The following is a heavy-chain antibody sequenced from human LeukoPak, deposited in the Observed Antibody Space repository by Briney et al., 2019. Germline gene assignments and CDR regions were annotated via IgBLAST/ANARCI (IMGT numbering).Heavy chain of an antibody. CDR2: INGGTT. Sequence: GGSLRLSCAASGMPFSSDAMSWVRQAPGKGLEWVSAINGGTTLYADSVKGRFTISRDNSKNTLYLQMNSLKTEDTAVYYCTTGPLPYDYWGQGTLVTVSS. V-gene: IGHV3-23*01. CDR1: GMPFSSDA. D-gene: IGHD2-15*01. CDR3: TTGPLPYDY. J-gene: IGHJ4*02.